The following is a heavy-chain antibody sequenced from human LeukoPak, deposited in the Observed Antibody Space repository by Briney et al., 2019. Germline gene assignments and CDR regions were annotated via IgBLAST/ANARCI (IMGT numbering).Heavy chain of an antibody. CDR2: IFYNGNT. CDR1: GASFSSYY. V-gene: IGHV4-59*01. Sequence: SQTLSLTCTVSGASFSSYYWSWLRQPPGKGLEWIAYIFYNGNTKYNPSLKSRVTISVDTSKTQFSLKVTSVTAADTAVYYCARAPRDRGYCGATSCFEYMDVWGRGTTVTISS. D-gene: IGHD2-2*01. J-gene: IGHJ6*03. CDR3: ARAPRDRGYCGATSCFEYMDV.